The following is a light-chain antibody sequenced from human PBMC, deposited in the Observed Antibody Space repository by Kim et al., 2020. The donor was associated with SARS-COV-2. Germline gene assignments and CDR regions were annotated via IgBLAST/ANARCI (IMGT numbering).Light chain of an antibody. CDR2: DNN. CDR3: GTWDSSLSGVV. J-gene: IGLJ2*01. Sequence: GQKITISCSGSNSNIQNNDVCWYQQLPGTAPKLLIYDNNKRPSGIPDRFSGSTSGTSATLGITGLQTGDEADYYCGTWDSSLSGVVFGGGTQLTVL. CDR1: NSNIQNND. V-gene: IGLV1-51*01.